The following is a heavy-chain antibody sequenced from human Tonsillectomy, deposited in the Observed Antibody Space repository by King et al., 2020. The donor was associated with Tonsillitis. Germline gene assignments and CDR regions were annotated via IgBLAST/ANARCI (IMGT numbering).Heavy chain of an antibody. CDR2: IIPIIGIG. Sequence: QLVQSGAEVKKPGSSVKVSCKASGGTFISHAISWVRQAPGQGFEWMGRIIPIIGIGDYAQKFQGRVTITADKSTSTVYMELSSLGSEDTAVYYCARGLYDSSGFTLGFWGQGTLVTVSS. V-gene: IGHV1-69*09. D-gene: IGHD3-22*01. CDR1: GGTFISHA. CDR3: ARGLYDSSGFTLGF. J-gene: IGHJ4*02.